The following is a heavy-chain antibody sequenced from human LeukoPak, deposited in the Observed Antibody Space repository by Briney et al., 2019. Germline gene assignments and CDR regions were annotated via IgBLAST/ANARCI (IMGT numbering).Heavy chain of an antibody. CDR2: MSSSGNN. J-gene: IGHJ3*01. Sequence: PSETLSLTCSVSGDSISYFYWSWIRQAAGKGLEWIGRMSSSGNNDYNASLKSRVTISIDTSKNQFSLRLSSVTAADTSVYYCARVGHPTQRRVLSAVTIPTAGAFDFWGQGTLVTVSS. CDR1: GDSISYFY. V-gene: IGHV4-4*07. CDR3: ARVGHPTQRRVLSAVTIPTAGAFDF. D-gene: IGHD4-17*01.